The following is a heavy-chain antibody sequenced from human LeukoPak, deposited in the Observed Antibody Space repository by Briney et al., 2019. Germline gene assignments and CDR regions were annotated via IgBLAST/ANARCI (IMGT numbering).Heavy chain of an antibody. D-gene: IGHD2-2*02. Sequence: PAGSLRLACAASGFTFSDYYMSWIRQAPGKGLEWVSYISSSGSTIYYADSVKGRFTISRDNAKNALYLQMNSLRAEDTALYYSARGGIVVVPAAIPVHWFDPWGQGTLVTVSS. J-gene: IGHJ5*02. CDR2: ISSSGSTI. V-gene: IGHV3-11*04. CDR1: GFTFSDYY. CDR3: ARGGIVVVPAAIPVHWFDP.